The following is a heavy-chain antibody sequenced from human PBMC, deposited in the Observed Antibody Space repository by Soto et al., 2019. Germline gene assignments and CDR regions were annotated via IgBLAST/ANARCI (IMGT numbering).Heavy chain of an antibody. J-gene: IGHJ6*03. CDR3: ARGLTYYYYMDV. Sequence: EVQLVESGGDLVQPGGSLRLSCAASGFTFSTYNMNWVRQAPGKGLEWVSYISSSSTTIYYADSVKGRFTISRDNAKDSLYLQMNSLRAEDTAVYYCARGLTYYYYMDVWCKGTTVTVSS. CDR1: GFTFSTYN. CDR2: ISSSSTTI. D-gene: IGHD7-27*01. V-gene: IGHV3-48*01.